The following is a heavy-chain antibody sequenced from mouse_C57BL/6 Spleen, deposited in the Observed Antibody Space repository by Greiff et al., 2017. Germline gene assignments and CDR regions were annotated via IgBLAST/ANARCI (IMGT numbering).Heavy chain of an antibody. D-gene: IGHD2-5*01. J-gene: IGHJ2*01. V-gene: IGHV5-6*02. Sequence: DVKLVESGGDLVKPGGSLKLSCAASGFTFSSYGMSWVRQTPDKRLEWVATISSGGSYTYYPDSVKGRFTISRDNAKNTLYLQMSSLKSEDTAMYYCARHIVTFDYWGQGTTLTVSS. CDR3: ARHIVTFDY. CDR1: GFTFSSYG. CDR2: ISSGGSYT.